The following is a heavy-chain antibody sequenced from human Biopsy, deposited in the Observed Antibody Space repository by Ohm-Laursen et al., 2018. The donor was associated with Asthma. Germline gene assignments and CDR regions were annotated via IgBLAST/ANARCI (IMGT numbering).Heavy chain of an antibody. V-gene: IGHV4-39*01. D-gene: IGHD6-13*01. CDR1: TGSISSNFYY. Sequence: SDTLSLTCTVSTGSISSNFYYWGWIRQPPGKGLEWVGSIHKNGIGYYKSSLKSRLTISVDTSKNQFSLKVTSVTAADTAVYYCARQKLAAAEGPFDLWGQGTMVTVSS. CDR3: ARQKLAAAEGPFDL. J-gene: IGHJ3*01. CDR2: IHKNGIG.